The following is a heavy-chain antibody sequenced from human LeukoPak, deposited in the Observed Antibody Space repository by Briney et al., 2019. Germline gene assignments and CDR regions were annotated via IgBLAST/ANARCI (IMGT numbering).Heavy chain of an antibody. CDR2: ISSTSTGI. CDR1: GFTFSTYN. Sequence: GGSLRLSCAASGFTFSTYNMNWVRQAPGKGLEWVSYISSTSTGIYYADSVKGRFTISRDNSKNTLYLQMNSLRAEDTAVYYCATGRTYYYGSGSDWGQGTLFTVSS. CDR3: ATGRTYYYGSGSD. D-gene: IGHD3-10*01. J-gene: IGHJ4*02. V-gene: IGHV3-48*01.